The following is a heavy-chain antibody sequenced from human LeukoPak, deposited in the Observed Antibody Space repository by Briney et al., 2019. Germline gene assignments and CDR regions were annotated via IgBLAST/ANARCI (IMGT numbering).Heavy chain of an antibody. CDR2: INSDGSST. CDR3: TREIYSGYDLTVYYFDH. J-gene: IGHJ4*02. V-gene: IGHV3-74*01. D-gene: IGHD5-12*01. CDR1: GFTFSSYW. Sequence: PGGPLRLSCAASGFTFSSYWKHWVRQAPGKGLVWVSRINSDGSSTSYADSVKGRFTISRDNAKNTLYLQMNSLRAEDTAVYYCTREIYSGYDLTVYYFDHWGQGTLVTVSS.